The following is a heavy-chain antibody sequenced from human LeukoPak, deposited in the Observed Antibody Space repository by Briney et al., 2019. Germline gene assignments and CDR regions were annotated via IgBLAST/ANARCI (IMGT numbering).Heavy chain of an antibody. Sequence: PGGSLRLSCATSGFTFSSYAMHWVRQAPGKGLEWVAVISYDGSNKYYADSVKGRFTISRDNSKNTLYLQMNSLRAEDTAVYYCAKAEEIVVVPAATVDYWGQGTLVTVSS. CDR2: ISYDGSNK. CDR1: GFTFSSYA. V-gene: IGHV3-30-3*01. J-gene: IGHJ4*02. D-gene: IGHD2-2*01. CDR3: AKAEEIVVVPAATVDY.